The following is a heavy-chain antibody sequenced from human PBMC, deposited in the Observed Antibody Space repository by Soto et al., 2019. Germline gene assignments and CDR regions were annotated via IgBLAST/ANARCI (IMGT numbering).Heavy chain of an antibody. CDR3: AKVGGVGSMKVFFDS. Sequence: QVQLQESGPGLVEPSGTLSLTCGVSGGSIGPPDWWSWVRQSPGKGLEWLGDIYHNGTTNFNPSLKRRLTRSVDKSTNQFSLRLTSVTAADTAVYYCAKVGGVGSMKVFFDSWGQGILVTVTS. J-gene: IGHJ4*02. CDR1: GGSIGPPDW. D-gene: IGHD3-16*01. CDR2: IYHNGTT. V-gene: IGHV4-4*02.